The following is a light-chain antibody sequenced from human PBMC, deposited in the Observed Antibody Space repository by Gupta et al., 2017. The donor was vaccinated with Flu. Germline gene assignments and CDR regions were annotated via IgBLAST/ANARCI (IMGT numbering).Light chain of an antibody. CDR3: AAWDDSLNGWV. J-gene: IGLJ3*02. CDR1: SSNIGSNT. Sequence: QSVLPQPPSASGTPGQRVTISCSGSSSNIGSNTVNWYQQLPGTAPKLLSYSNNQRPSGVPDRFSDSKSGTSASLAISGLQSEDEADYYCAAWDDSLNGWVFGGGTKLTVL. CDR2: SNN. V-gene: IGLV1-44*01.